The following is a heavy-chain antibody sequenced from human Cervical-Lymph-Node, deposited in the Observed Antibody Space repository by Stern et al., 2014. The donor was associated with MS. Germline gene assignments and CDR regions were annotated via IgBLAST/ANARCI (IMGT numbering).Heavy chain of an antibody. CDR2: IYSGGNT. CDR3: ATAPTIGV. CDR1: GFTGNHNY. Sequence: QLVDSGGGLMPPGGSLRLSCAASGFTGNHNYMTWVRQAPGKGVGWVSVIYSGGNTYYADSVKGRFTISRDNSENTLFLQMNSLRAEDTAVYYCATAPTIGVWGQGTTVTVSS. J-gene: IGHJ6*02. D-gene: IGHD4/OR15-4a*01. V-gene: IGHV3-53*01.